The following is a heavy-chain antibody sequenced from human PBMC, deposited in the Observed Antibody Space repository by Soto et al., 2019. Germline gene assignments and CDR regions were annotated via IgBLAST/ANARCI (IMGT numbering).Heavy chain of an antibody. CDR3: ARTQDQLGLFDY. CDR2: IYYSGST. V-gene: IGHV4-59*01. Sequence: PSETLSLTCTVSGGSISSYYWSWIRQPPGKGLEWIGYIYYSGSTNYNPSLKSRVTISVDTSKNQFSLKLSSVTAADTAVYYCARTQDQLGLFDYWGQGTLVTVSS. J-gene: IGHJ4*02. D-gene: IGHD2-2*01. CDR1: GGSISSYY.